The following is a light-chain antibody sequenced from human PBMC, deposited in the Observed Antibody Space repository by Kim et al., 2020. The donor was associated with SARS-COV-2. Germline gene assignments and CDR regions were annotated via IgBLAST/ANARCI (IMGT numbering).Light chain of an antibody. CDR3: QQSYITPFT. CDR2: AAS. Sequence: DIQMTQSPSTLSASVGDRVTITCRTTQSISSHLNWYQQKPGRSPKLLISAASTLQGGVPSRFSGSGSETDFTLTISSLQPEDFATYFCQQSYITPFTFGPGTKVDIK. V-gene: IGKV1-39*01. J-gene: IGKJ3*01. CDR1: QSISSH.